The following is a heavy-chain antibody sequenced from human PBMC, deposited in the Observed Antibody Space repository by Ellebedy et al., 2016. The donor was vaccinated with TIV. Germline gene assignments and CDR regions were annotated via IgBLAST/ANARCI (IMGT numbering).Heavy chain of an antibody. CDR3: AKDAEIIVGPSDY. D-gene: IGHD1-26*01. CDR1: GFTFSSYA. V-gene: IGHV3-23*01. J-gene: IGHJ4*02. Sequence: GESLKISXAASGFTFSSYAMSWVRQAPGKGLEWVSAISGSGGSTYYADSVKGRFTISRDNSKNTLYLQMNSLRAEDTAVYYCAKDAEIIVGPSDYWGQGTLVTVSS. CDR2: ISGSGGST.